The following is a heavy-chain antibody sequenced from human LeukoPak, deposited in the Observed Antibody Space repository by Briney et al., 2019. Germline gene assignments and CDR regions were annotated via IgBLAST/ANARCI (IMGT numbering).Heavy chain of an antibody. CDR2: INHSGST. Sequence: SGTLSLTCAVYGGSFSGYYWSWIRQPPGKGLEWIGEINHSGSTNYNPSLKSRVTISVDTSKNQFSLKLSSVTAADTAVYYCARGRYDILTGYTLDYGMDVWGKGTTVTVSS. CDR1: GGSFSGYY. CDR3: ARGRYDILTGYTLDYGMDV. V-gene: IGHV4-34*01. J-gene: IGHJ6*04. D-gene: IGHD3-9*01.